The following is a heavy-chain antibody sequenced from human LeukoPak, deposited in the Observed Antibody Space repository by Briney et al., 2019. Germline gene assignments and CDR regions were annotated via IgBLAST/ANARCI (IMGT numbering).Heavy chain of an antibody. CDR1: GFTVSSNY. CDR2: IYSGGST. CDR3: ARSVAVAGTFQH. J-gene: IGHJ1*01. V-gene: IGHV3-53*01. D-gene: IGHD6-19*01. Sequence: GGSLRLSCAASGFTVSSNYMSWDRQAPGKGLEWVSVIYSGGSTYYADSVKGRFTISRDNSKNTLYLQMNSLRAEDTAVYYCARSVAVAGTFQHWGQGTPVTVSS.